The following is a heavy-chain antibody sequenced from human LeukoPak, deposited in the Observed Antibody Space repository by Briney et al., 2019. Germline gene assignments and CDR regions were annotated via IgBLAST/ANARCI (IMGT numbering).Heavy chain of an antibody. CDR1: GGSISSGSYY. D-gene: IGHD5-18*01. J-gene: IGHJ5*02. CDR3: SRVVTGEANWFDP. CDR2: IYTSGST. Sequence: SQTLSLTCTVSGGSISSGSYYWSWIRQPAGKGLEWIGRIYTSGSTNYNPSLKSRVTISVDTSKNQFSLKLSSVTAADTAVYYCSRVVTGEANWFDPWGQGTLVTVSS. V-gene: IGHV4-61*02.